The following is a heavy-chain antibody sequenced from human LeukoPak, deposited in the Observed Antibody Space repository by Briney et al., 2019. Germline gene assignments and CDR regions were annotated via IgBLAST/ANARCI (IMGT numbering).Heavy chain of an antibody. Sequence: ASVKVSCKASGYTFTGYYMHWVRQAPGQGLEWMGIINPSGGSTSYAQKFQGRVTMTRDTSTSTVYMELSSLRSEDTAVYYCAREGIVVPKGGAGFDYWGQGTLVTVSS. CDR3: AREGIVVPKGGAGFDY. D-gene: IGHD3-22*01. J-gene: IGHJ4*02. V-gene: IGHV1-46*01. CDR1: GYTFTGYY. CDR2: INPSGGST.